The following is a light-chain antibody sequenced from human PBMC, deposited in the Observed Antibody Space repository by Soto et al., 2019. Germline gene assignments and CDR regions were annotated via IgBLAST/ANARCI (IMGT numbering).Light chain of an antibody. CDR1: QTISTY. V-gene: IGKV1-39*01. J-gene: IGKJ2*01. CDR3: QQSFTSPHT. CDR2: AAS. Sequence: DIQMTQSPSSLSASVGGRVTITCRASQTISTYLNWYQQTPGRAPALLISAASTLQSGVTSRFSGSGSGTEFTLTISSLQPQDFATYYCQQSFTSPHTFGQGTKLAIK.